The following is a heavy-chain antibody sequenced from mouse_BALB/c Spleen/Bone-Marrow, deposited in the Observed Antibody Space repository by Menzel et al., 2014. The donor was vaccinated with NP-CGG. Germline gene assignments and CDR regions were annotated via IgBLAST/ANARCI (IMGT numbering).Heavy chain of an antibody. D-gene: IGHD1-1*01. Sequence: EVQMQQSGAELVKPGASVKLSCTASGFNIKDTYMHWVKQRPEQGLEWIGRIYPANGDTKYGPKFQGKATITADTSSNTAYLQLSSLTSEDTAVYYCARYVNGVMDCWGQGTSVTVSS. V-gene: IGHV14-3*02. CDR2: IYPANGDT. J-gene: IGHJ4*01. CDR1: GFNIKDTY. CDR3: ARYVNGVMDC.